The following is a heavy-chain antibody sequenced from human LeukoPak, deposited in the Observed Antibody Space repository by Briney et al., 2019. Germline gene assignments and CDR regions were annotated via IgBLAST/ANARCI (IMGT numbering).Heavy chain of an antibody. J-gene: IGHJ6*02. Sequence: ASVKVSCKASGYTFSDYYIHWLRQAPGQGLGWMGWIDPNTGVTDYPQKFQGRVTLTRDTSIGTAFMDLSRLTFNDTAVYFCAREISPGYSSSSDVWGQGTTVTVSS. CDR1: GYTFSDYY. CDR2: IDPNTGVT. D-gene: IGHD6-13*01. CDR3: AREISPGYSSSSDV. V-gene: IGHV1-2*02.